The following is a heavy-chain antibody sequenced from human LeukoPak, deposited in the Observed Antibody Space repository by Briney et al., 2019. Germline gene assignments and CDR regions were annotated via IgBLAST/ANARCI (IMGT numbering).Heavy chain of an antibody. CDR3: ARIITGTTTAFDI. J-gene: IGHJ3*02. CDR2: IYTCGST. CDR1: GGSISGYY. D-gene: IGHD1-7*01. Sequence: SETLSLTCTVSGGSISGYYWSWLRQAAGKGLEWIGRIYTCGSTHYNPSIKSRVTMSVDTSKNQFSLKLSSVTAADTAVYYCARIITGTTTAFDIWGQGTMVTVSS. V-gene: IGHV4-4*07.